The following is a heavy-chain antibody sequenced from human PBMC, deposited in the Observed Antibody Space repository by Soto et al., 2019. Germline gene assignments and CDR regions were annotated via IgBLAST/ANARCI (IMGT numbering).Heavy chain of an antibody. CDR1: GFSFSSYA. D-gene: IGHD6-13*01. CDR3: ARDMYSNDYFVKWFEP. V-gene: IGHV3-30-3*01. Sequence: QVRLVESGGGVVQPGRSLRLSCTASGFSFSSYAMYWFRQPPGKGLEWVAVISHDGNNKHYADSVKGRVTVSRDNSNHSLDLQLNSLRGEDTAMYCCARDMYSNDYFVKWFEPWGQGTLVTVSS. J-gene: IGHJ5*02. CDR2: ISHDGNNK.